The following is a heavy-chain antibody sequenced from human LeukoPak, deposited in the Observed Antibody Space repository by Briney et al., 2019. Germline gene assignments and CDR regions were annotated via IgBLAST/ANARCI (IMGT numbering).Heavy chain of an antibody. V-gene: IGHV1-46*01. D-gene: IGHD3-10*01. J-gene: IGHJ4*02. CDR2: INPSGGST. CDR1: GYTFTNYY. Sequence: ASVKVSCKASGYTFTNYYMHRVRQAPGQGLEWMGIINPSGGSTSYAQRFQGRVTMTRDTSTSTVYMELSSLRSEDTAVYYCARDLYGKGDWGQGTLVTVSS. CDR3: ARDLYGKGD.